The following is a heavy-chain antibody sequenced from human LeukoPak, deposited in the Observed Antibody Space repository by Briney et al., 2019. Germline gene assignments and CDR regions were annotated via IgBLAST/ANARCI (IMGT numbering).Heavy chain of an antibody. Sequence: GASVKVSCKASEYIFSGYYIHWVRQAPGQGLEWMGWISPNTGETNYAQKFQGRVSMTRDTSMSTAYMELSRLRSDDTAVYYCARDKGAAGSDYWGQGTLVTVSS. J-gene: IGHJ4*02. V-gene: IGHV1-2*02. CDR2: ISPNTGET. D-gene: IGHD6-13*01. CDR1: EYIFSGYY. CDR3: ARDKGAAGSDY.